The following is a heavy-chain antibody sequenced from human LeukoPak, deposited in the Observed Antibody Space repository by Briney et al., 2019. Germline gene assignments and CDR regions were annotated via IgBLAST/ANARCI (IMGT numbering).Heavy chain of an antibody. J-gene: IGHJ3*02. V-gene: IGHV4-39*07. D-gene: IGHD3-16*01. CDR1: GGSISSSSYY. CDR2: IYYSGST. Sequence: SETLSLTCTVSGGSISSSSYYWGWIRQPPGKGLEWIGSIYYSGSTYYNPSLKSRVSISVDTSKNQFSLKLSSVTAADTAVYYCARDGRPFARGEDAFDIWGQGTMVTVSS. CDR3: ARDGRPFARGEDAFDI.